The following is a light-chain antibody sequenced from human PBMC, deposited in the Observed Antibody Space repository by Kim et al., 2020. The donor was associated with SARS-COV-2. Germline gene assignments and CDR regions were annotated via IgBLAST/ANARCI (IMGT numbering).Light chain of an antibody. CDR2: QAS. CDR3: QQYKSYPLT. Sequence: ASVGDRVTITCRASQSLSSELAWYQQKPGKVPKFLIYQASTFESGVPSRFSGSGSGTEFTLTISSLQPDDSATYYCQQYKSYPLTFGGGTKVEIK. CDR1: QSLSSE. V-gene: IGKV1-5*03. J-gene: IGKJ4*01.